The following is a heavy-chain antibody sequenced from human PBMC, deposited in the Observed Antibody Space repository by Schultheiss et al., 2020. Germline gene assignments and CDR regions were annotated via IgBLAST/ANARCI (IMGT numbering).Heavy chain of an antibody. V-gene: IGHV4-59*01. CDR1: GGSIGSYY. Sequence: SQTLSLTCTVSGGSIGSYYWSWIRQPPGKELEWIAYIYYSGSTDYNPSLKSRVTISVDTTKNQFSLKLSSVTAADTAVYYCARNEMATFSFDYWGQGTLVTVSS. J-gene: IGHJ4*02. CDR3: ARNEMATFSFDY. CDR2: IYYSGST. D-gene: IGHD5-24*01.